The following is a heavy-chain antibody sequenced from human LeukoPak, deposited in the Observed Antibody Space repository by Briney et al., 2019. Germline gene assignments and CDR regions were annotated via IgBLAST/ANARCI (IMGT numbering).Heavy chain of an antibody. CDR2: ISGSGGST. J-gene: IGHJ1*01. Sequence: GGSLRLSCAASGFTFSSYAMSWVRQAPGKGLEWVSAISGSGGSTYYADSVKGRFTISRDNSKNTLYLQMNSLRAEDTAVYYCAKDGLPVHSSGYYWMDNDEYFQHWGQGTLVTVSS. V-gene: IGHV3-23*01. CDR3: AKDGLPVHSSGYYWMDNDEYFQH. D-gene: IGHD3-22*01. CDR1: GFTFSSYA.